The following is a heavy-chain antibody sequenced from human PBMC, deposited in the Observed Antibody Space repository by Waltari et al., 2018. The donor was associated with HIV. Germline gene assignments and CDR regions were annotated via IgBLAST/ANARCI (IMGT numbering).Heavy chain of an antibody. CDR1: GFTFSRYW. J-gene: IGHJ4*02. Sequence: EVQLVESGGGLVQPGGSLSLSCAASGFTFSRYWMHWVRQTQGKGLVWVARLNTDGSHTGYADSVRGRFTISRDNAKSTLYLQMNSLKVEDMAVYYCVRGPNAWVGVDYWGPGTLVTVSS. V-gene: IGHV3-74*01. D-gene: IGHD3-10*01. CDR3: VRGPNAWVGVDY. CDR2: LNTDGSHT.